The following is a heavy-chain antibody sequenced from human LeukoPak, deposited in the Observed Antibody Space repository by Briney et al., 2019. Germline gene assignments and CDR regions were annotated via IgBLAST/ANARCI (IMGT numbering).Heavy chain of an antibody. CDR3: ASFCSSTSCYGGY. V-gene: IGHV4-30-4*01. D-gene: IGHD2-2*01. CDR2: IYYSGST. Sequence: PSETLSLTCTVSGCSISSGDYYWSWIRQPPGKCLEWIGYIYYSGSTYYNPSLKSRVTISVDTSKNQFSLKLSSVTAADTAVYYCASFCSSTSCYGGYWGQGTLVTVSS. J-gene: IGHJ4*02. CDR1: GCSISSGDYY.